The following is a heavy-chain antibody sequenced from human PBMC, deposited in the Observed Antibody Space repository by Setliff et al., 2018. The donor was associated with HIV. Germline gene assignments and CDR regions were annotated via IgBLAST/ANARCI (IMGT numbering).Heavy chain of an antibody. D-gene: IGHD3-16*02. Sequence: HPGGSLRLSCTGSEFTFSKYAMNWVRQAPGKGLEWVSGISHNGTDTHYADSLKGRFAVSRDNSNNTLFLQMHNLRADDTAVYYCAKRRVSNIGPGDYWGQGTLVTV. CDR3: AKRRVSNIGPGDY. J-gene: IGHJ4*02. CDR1: EFTFSKYA. V-gene: IGHV3-23*05. CDR2: ISHNGTDT.